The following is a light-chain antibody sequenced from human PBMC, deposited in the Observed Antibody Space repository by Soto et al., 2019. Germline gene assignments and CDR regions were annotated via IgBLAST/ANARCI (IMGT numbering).Light chain of an antibody. CDR3: QQRGRWLT. Sequence: EIVLTQSPATLSLSPGERATLSCRASQSVSTYLAWYQQKPGQAPRLLIYDASTRATGIPARFSGSVSGTDFTLTISSLEPEDSAVYYCQQRGRWLTFGGETKVEIK. CDR2: DAS. CDR1: QSVSTY. J-gene: IGKJ4*01. V-gene: IGKV3-11*01.